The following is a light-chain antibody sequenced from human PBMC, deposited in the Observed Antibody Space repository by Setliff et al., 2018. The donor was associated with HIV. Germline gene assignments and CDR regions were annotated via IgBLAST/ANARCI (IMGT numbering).Light chain of an antibody. CDR2: EVS. Sequence: QSALAQPPSVSGSPGQSITISCTGTSSDIGHYNRVSWYQQPPGTAPKLLISEVSHRPSGVPDRFSGSKSGNTASLTISGLQAEDEADYYCSSYTTKISFVFGTGTKVTVL. CDR1: SSDIGHYNR. CDR3: SSYTTKISFV. V-gene: IGLV2-18*02. J-gene: IGLJ1*01.